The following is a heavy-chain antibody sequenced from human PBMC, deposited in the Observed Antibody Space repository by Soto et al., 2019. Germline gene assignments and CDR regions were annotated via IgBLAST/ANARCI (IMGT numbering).Heavy chain of an antibody. Sequence: TLSLTCTVSGGSISSYYWSWIRQPAGKGLEWIGRIYTSGSTNYNPSLKSRVTMSVDTSKNQFSLKLSSVTAADTAVYYCARDGNRIAAAGIFDYWGQGTLVTVSS. CDR1: GGSISSYY. CDR3: ARDGNRIAAAGIFDY. CDR2: IYTSGST. D-gene: IGHD6-13*01. J-gene: IGHJ4*02. V-gene: IGHV4-4*07.